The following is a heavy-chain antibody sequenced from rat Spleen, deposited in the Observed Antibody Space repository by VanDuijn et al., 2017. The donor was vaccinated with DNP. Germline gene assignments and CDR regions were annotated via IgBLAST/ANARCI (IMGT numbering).Heavy chain of an antibody. Sequence: VQLQESGPGLVKPSQSLSLTCSVTGYSITRSYRWNWIRKFPGNKLEWMGYINSAGSTNYNPSLKSRISITRDTSKNQFFLQVNSVTTEDTATYYCARLGTQGFAYWGQGTLVTVSS. D-gene: IGHD1-5*01. V-gene: IGHV3-3*01. CDR1: GYSITRSYR. J-gene: IGHJ3*01. CDR3: ARLGTQGFAY. CDR2: INSAGST.